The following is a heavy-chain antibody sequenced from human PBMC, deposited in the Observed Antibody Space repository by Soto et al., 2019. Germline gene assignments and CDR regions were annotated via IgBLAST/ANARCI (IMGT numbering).Heavy chain of an antibody. CDR1: GGSISSGGYY. J-gene: IGHJ3*01. CDR2: IYYSGNT. Sequence: QVQLQESGLGLVKPSQTLSLTCTVSGGSISSGGYYWSWIRQHPGKGLEWIGYIYYSGNTYYNPSLMSRVTISVDTSKNQFSLKLSSVTAADTAVYYCASGLRGDAFDFWGQGTMVTVSS. V-gene: IGHV4-31*03. D-gene: IGHD5-18*01. CDR3: ASGLRGDAFDF.